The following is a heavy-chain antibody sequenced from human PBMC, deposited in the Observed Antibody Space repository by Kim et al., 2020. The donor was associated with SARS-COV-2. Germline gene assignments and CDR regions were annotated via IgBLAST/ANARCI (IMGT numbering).Heavy chain of an antibody. V-gene: IGHV4-34*01. CDR2: INHSGST. CDR1: GGSFSGYY. D-gene: IGHD2-2*01. J-gene: IGHJ4*02. Sequence: SETLSLTCAVYGGSFSGYYWSWIRQPPGKGLEWIGEINHSGSTNYNPSLKSRVTISVDTSKNQFSLKLSSVTAADTAVYYCARGDCSSTSCFDYWGQGTLVTVSS. CDR3: ARGDCSSTSCFDY.